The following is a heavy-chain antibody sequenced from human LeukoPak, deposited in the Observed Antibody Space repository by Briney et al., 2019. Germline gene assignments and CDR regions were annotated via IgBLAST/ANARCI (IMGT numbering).Heavy chain of an antibody. D-gene: IGHD2-15*01. V-gene: IGHV3-21*01. CDR1: GFTVGSNY. CDR2: ISSSSSYI. J-gene: IGHJ6*02. Sequence: GGSLRLSCAASGFTVGSNYMTWVRQAPGKGLEWVSSISSSSSYIYYADSVKGRLTISRDNAKNSLYLQMNSLRAEDTAVYYCARDPTPRYCSGGSCYTHYGMDVWGQGTTVTVSS. CDR3: ARDPTPRYCSGGSCYTHYGMDV.